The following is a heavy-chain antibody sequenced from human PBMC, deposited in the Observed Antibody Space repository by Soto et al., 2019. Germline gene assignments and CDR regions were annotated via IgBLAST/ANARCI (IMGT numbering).Heavy chain of an antibody. D-gene: IGHD6-19*01. CDR3: ARETAVAGRSAFDI. Sequence: GASVKVSCKASAYTFTSYGISWVRQAPGQGLEWMGWISAYNGNTNYAQKLQGRVTMTTDTSTSTAYMELRSLRSDDTAVYYCARETAVAGRSAFDIWGQGTMVTVSS. V-gene: IGHV1-18*01. CDR2: ISAYNGNT. CDR1: AYTFTSYG. J-gene: IGHJ3*02.